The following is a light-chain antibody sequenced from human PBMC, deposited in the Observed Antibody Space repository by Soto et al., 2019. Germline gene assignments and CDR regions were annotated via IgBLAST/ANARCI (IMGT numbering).Light chain of an antibody. V-gene: IGLV2-14*01. CDR1: SSDVGAYNY. CDR2: EVS. J-gene: IGLJ2*01. CDR3: SSCTSSTTLV. Sequence: QSALTQPASVSGSPGQSITISCTGSSSDVGAYNYVSWYQQHPGKAPKLMIFEVSDRPSGVSNRFSGSKSGNTASLTISGLQADDEADYYCSSCTSSTTLVFGGGTKLTVL.